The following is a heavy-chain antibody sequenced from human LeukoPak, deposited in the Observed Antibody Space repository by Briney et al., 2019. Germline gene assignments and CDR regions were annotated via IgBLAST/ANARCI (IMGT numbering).Heavy chain of an antibody. Sequence: SETLSLTCAVYGGSFSGYYWSWIRQPPGKGLEWIGEINHSGSTNYNPSLKSRVTISVDTSKNQFSLKLSSVTAADTAVYYCATLRGGSGSYYNGGYWGQGTLVTVSS. CDR3: ATLRGGSGSYYNGGY. CDR2: INHSGST. J-gene: IGHJ4*02. V-gene: IGHV4-34*01. CDR1: GGSFSGYY. D-gene: IGHD3-10*01.